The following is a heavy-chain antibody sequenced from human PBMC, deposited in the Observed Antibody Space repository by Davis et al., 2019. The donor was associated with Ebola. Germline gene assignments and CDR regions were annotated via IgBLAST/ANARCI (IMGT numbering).Heavy chain of an antibody. CDR3: ARDQDEWIQSY. J-gene: IGHJ4*02. Sequence: ASVKVSCKASGYTFSSHAINWVRQAPGQGPEWLGWINTNTGNPAYAQGFTGRFVFSLDTSVSTAYLQISSLKAEDTAVYYCARDQDEWIQSYWGQGTLVTVSS. D-gene: IGHD5-18*01. CDR1: GYTFSSHA. CDR2: INTNTGNP. V-gene: IGHV7-4-1*02.